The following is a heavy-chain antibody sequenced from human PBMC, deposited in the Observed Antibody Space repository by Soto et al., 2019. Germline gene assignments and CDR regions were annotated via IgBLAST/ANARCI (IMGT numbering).Heavy chain of an antibody. CDR1: GFTFSSYE. J-gene: IGHJ4*02. D-gene: IGHD3-22*01. CDR3: ARDRDYYDSSGYYYLGDY. Sequence: EVQLVESGGGLVQPGGSLRLSCAASGFTFSSYEMNWVRRAPGKGLEWVSYISSSGSTIYYADSVKGRFTISRDNAKNSLYLQMNSLRAEDTAVYYCARDRDYYDSSGYYYLGDYWGQGTLVTVSS. V-gene: IGHV3-48*03. CDR2: ISSSGSTI.